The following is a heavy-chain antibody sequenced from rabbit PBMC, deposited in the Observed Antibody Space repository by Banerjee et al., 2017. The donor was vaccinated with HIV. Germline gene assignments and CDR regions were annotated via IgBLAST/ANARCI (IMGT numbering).Heavy chain of an antibody. D-gene: IGHD2-1*01. CDR1: GFSFSNKYV. Sequence: QEQLEESGGGLVQPEGSLTLTCTASGFSFSNKYVMCWVRQAPGKGLEWIACIYTADGSTYYASWVNGRFTISKTSWTTVTLQMTSLTAADTATYFCARRPAYDYDGDSHLWGPGTLVTVS. J-gene: IGHJ6*01. CDR3: ARRPAYDYDGDSHL. CDR2: IYTADGST. V-gene: IGHV1S45*01.